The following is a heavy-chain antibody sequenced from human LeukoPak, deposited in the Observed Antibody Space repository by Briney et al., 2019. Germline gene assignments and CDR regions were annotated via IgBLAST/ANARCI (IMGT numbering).Heavy chain of an antibody. V-gene: IGHV3-64D*06. Sequence: GGSLRLSCAASGFTFSNCAMHWVRQAPGKGLEYVSAISTDGGGTYYADSVKGRFTISRDNSKDTLFLQMSSLRPEDTAVYYCVKRVAGSRGYDYWGQGTLVTVSS. CDR1: GFTFSNCA. CDR2: ISTDGGGT. J-gene: IGHJ4*02. CDR3: VKRVAGSRGYDY. D-gene: IGHD3-22*01.